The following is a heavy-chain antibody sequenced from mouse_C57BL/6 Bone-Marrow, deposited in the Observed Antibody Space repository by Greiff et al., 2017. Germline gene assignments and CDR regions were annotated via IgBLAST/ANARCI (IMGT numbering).Heavy chain of an antibody. V-gene: IGHV5-4*01. CDR2: ISDGGSYT. D-gene: IGHD1-1*01. Sequence: EVMLVESGGGLVKPGGSLKLSCAASGFTFSSYAMSWVRQTPEKRLEWVATISDGGSYTYYPDNVKGRFPISRDNAKNNLYLQMSHLKSEDTAMYYCARDQDGSSYGYFDVWGTGTTVTVSS. J-gene: IGHJ1*03. CDR1: GFTFSSYA. CDR3: ARDQDGSSYGYFDV.